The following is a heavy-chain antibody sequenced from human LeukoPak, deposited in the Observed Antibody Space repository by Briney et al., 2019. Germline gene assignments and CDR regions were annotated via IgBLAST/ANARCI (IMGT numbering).Heavy chain of an antibody. CDR2: IPYDGSNK. D-gene: IGHD3-22*01. CDR3: AKNYYDSSGYPRPDAFDI. Sequence: GRSLRLSCAACGFTFSSYGMQWVREAPGKGREGGADIPYDGSNKYYADSVKGRFPISRHNSKNTLYLQMNSLRAEDTAVYYCAKNYYDSSGYPRPDAFDIWGQGTMVTVSS. V-gene: IGHV3-30*18. CDR1: GFTFSSYG. J-gene: IGHJ3*02.